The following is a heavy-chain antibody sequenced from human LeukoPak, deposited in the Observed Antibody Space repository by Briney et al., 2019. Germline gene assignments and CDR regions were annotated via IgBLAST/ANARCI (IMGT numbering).Heavy chain of an antibody. J-gene: IGHJ5*02. D-gene: IGHD1-26*01. CDR2: IYNGVNT. CDR3: ARSRAFNSGAFDP. Sequence: SETLSLTCTVSGASVSSASYWTWIRQPPGKGVEWIAHIYNGVNTNYNPSLKSRVTISVDTSKNQFSLRLNPVTAADTAVYYCARSRAFNSGAFDPWGQGSLVTVSS. CDR1: GASVSSASY. V-gene: IGHV4-61*01.